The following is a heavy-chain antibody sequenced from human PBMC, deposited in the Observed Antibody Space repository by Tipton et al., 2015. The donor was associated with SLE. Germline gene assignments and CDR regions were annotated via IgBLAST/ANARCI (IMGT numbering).Heavy chain of an antibody. CDR1: GYTFTDYY. CDR3: AKTGFLEYDH. CDR2: LNPNSGGT. J-gene: IGHJ1*01. Sequence: LVQSGAEVKKPGASVKVSCKASGYTFTDYYMHWVRQAPGQGLEWMGWLNPNSGGTIYAQKCQDRVTMTRDTSITTAYMELSRLTSDDTAIYYCAKTGFLEYDHWGQGTLVTVSS. V-gene: IGHV1-2*02. D-gene: IGHD3-3*01.